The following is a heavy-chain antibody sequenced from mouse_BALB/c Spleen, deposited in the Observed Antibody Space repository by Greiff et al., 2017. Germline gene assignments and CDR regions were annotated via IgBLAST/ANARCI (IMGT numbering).Heavy chain of an antibody. J-gene: IGHJ4*01. V-gene: IGHV5-6*01. CDR1: GFTFSSYG. CDR3: ASYYGNYGAMDY. D-gene: IGHD2-1*01. CDR2: ISSGGSYT. Sequence: EVQVVESGGDLVKPGGSLKLSCAASGFTFSSYGMSWVRQTPDKRLEWVATISSGGSYTYYPDSVKGRFTISRDNAKNTLYLQMSSLKSEDTAMYYCASYYGNYGAMDYWGQGTSVTVSS.